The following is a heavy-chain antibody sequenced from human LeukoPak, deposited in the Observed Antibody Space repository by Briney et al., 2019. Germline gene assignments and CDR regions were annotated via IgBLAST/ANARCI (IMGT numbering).Heavy chain of an antibody. V-gene: IGHV3-23*01. Sequence: GGSLRLSCAASGFTFSSYAMSWVRQAPGKGLEWVSAISGSGGSTYYADSVKGRFTISRDNSKNMLYLQMNSLRAEDTAVYYCAKDPAMANECYFDYWGQGTLVTVSS. CDR3: AKDPAMANECYFDY. CDR2: ISGSGGST. J-gene: IGHJ4*02. CDR1: GFTFSSYA. D-gene: IGHD5-18*01.